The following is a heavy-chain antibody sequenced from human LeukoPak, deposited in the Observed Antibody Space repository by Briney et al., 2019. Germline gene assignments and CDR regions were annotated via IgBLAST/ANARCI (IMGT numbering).Heavy chain of an antibody. CDR3: PRCHCSGGSGYPYGMDG. D-gene: IGHD2-15*01. J-gene: IGHJ6*02. CDR2: NNPGGSGT. Sequence: GKPLKISCMCSGYSFTSYWNGSLGHMPGKDREWMGINNPGGSGTRYNPSFQGQVTISADTSISTAYLQWSSLTASDTAMDYCPRCHCSGGSGYPYGMDGWLQPTTV. V-gene: IGHV5-51*06. CDR1: GYSFTSYW.